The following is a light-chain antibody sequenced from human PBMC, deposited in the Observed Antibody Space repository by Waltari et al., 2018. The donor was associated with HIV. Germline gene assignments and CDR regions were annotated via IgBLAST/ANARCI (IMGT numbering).Light chain of an antibody. J-gene: IGLJ2*01. V-gene: IGLV2-23*02. CDR2: DIS. CDR1: SSDVGGYNY. Sequence: QSALTQPAFVSGSPGQSITISCTGTSSDVGGYNYVSWYQQHPGKAPKVMIYDISKRPSGVSNRFSGSKSGNTASLTISGLQAEDEADYYCCSYAGSSTLVFGGGTKLTVL. CDR3: CSYAGSSTLV.